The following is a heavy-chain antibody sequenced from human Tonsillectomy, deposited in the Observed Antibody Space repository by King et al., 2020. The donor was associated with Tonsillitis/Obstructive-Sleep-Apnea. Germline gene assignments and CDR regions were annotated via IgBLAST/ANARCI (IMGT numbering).Heavy chain of an antibody. D-gene: IGHD5-24*01. CDR3: ARDLTLEGLQSGAFDH. CDR1: GFTFSSYS. J-gene: IGHJ4*02. CDR2: ISSSSSYI. V-gene: IGHV3-21*01. Sequence: DVQLVESGGGLVKPGGSLRLSCAASGFTFSSYSMNWVRQAPGKGLEWVSSISSSSSYIYYADSVKGRFTISRDNAKNSLYLQMNSLRAEDTAVYYCARDLTLEGLQSGAFDHWGQGTLVTVSS.